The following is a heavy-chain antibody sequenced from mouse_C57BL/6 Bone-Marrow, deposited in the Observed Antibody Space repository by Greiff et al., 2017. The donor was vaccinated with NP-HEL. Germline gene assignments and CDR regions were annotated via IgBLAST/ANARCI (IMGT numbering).Heavy chain of an antibody. CDR2: ISNGGGST. CDR3: ARHGWVDV. CDR1: GFTFSDYY. Sequence: EVMLVESGGGLVQPGGSLTLSCAASGFTFSDYYMSWVRQTPEKRLEWVAYISNGGGSTYYPDTVKGRFTISRDNAKNTLYLQMSRLKSEDTAMYYCARHGWVDVWGTGTTVTVSS. V-gene: IGHV5-12*01. D-gene: IGHD1-1*02. J-gene: IGHJ1*03.